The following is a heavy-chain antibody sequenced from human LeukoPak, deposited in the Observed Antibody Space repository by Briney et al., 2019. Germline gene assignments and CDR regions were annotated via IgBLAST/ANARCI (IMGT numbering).Heavy chain of an antibody. CDR2: ISGSGTYV. Sequence: GGSPRLSCVASAFTFRTYSMHWVRQAPGKGLEWVSSISGSGTYVYYADSVKGRFTISRDNAKNSLSLQMNSLRADDAAVYYCARASSKQLAGYLPDGFDIWGQGTMVTVSS. D-gene: IGHD3-9*01. CDR3: ARASSKQLAGYLPDGFDI. V-gene: IGHV3-21*01. CDR1: AFTFRTYS. J-gene: IGHJ3*02.